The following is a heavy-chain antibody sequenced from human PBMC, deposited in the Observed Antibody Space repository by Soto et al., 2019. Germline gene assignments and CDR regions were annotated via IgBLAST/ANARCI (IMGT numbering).Heavy chain of an antibody. CDR3: ASVPAAFVSYYALDS. CDR2: IFSSGTT. J-gene: IGHJ6*01. Sequence: SGTLSLTCSVSGDSIRSGNKYWSWIRQPPGKGLEWIGYIFSSGTTYYNPSLKSRLTMSLDASQNQFSLKLNSLTDADTAVYFFASVPAAFVSYYALDSCGHRTTVTLSA. D-gene: IGHD3-16*01. CDR1: GDSIRSGNKY. V-gene: IGHV4-30-4*01.